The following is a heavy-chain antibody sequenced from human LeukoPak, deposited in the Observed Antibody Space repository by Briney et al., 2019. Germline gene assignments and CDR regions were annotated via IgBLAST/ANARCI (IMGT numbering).Heavy chain of an antibody. Sequence: SETLSLTCTVSVGSISSYYWGWIRQPPGKGLEGFVYIYYSGSTNYNPSLKSRVTISVDTSKNQFSLKLSAVTAADTAVYYCARDSIYCSSTSCYAFGDAFDIWGQGTMVTVSS. V-gene: IGHV4-59*01. CDR2: IYYSGST. D-gene: IGHD2-2*01. CDR3: ARDSIYCSSTSCYAFGDAFDI. CDR1: VGSISSYY. J-gene: IGHJ3*02.